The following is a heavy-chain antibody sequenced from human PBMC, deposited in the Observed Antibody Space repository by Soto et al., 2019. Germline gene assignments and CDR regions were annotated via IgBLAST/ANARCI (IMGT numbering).Heavy chain of an antibody. V-gene: IGHV3-33*01. J-gene: IGHJ4*02. Sequence: QVQLVESGGGVVQPGRSLRLSCAASGFTFSSYGMHWVRQAPGKGLEWVAVIWYDGSNKYYADSVKGRFTISRDNSKNHQELQKNRRMADDTAVYYCARDSIAVVVAAPPAYYFDYWGQGTLVTVSS. CDR2: IWYDGSNK. CDR1: GFTFSSYG. D-gene: IGHD2-15*01. CDR3: ARDSIAVVVAAPPAYYFDY.